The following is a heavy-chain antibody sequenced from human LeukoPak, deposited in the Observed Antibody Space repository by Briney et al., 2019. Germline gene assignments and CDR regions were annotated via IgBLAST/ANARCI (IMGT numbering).Heavy chain of an antibody. V-gene: IGHV3-48*03. Sequence: GGSLRLSCAASGFTFSSYEMNWVRQAPGKGLEWVSYISSSGSTIYYADSVKGRFTISRDNSKNTLYLQMNSLRAEDTAVYYCAKDRVATERYYMDVWGKGTTVTISS. CDR3: AKDRVATERYYMDV. D-gene: IGHD6-13*01. CDR1: GFTFSSYE. CDR2: ISSSGSTI. J-gene: IGHJ6*03.